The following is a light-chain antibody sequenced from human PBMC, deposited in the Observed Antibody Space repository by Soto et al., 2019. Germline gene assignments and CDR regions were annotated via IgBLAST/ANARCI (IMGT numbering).Light chain of an antibody. CDR3: STFRV. V-gene: IGLV2-14*01. J-gene: IGLJ2*01. CDR1: SSDVAAFVY. CDR2: EVC. Sequence: QSALTQPASVSGSPGQSITISCTRTSSDVAAFVYVSWYQQHPGKAPKLMIYEVCNRPSGVSNRFSGSKSGNTASLTLSGLQAEDEADYFCSTFRVFGGGTKLTVL.